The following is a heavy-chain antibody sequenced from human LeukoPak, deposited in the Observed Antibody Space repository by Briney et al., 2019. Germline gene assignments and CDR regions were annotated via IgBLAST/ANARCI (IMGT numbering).Heavy chain of an antibody. V-gene: IGHV4-59*11. D-gene: IGHD1-26*01. CDR2: IYYSGST. CDR3: ARAISGSYSQFDY. J-gene: IGHJ4*02. CDR1: GSSISSHY. Sequence: SETLSLTCTVSGSSISSHYWSWIRQPPGKGLEWIGYIYYSGSTNYNPSLKSRVTISVDTSKNQFSLKLSSVTAADTAVYYCARAISGSYSQFDYWGQGTLVTVSS.